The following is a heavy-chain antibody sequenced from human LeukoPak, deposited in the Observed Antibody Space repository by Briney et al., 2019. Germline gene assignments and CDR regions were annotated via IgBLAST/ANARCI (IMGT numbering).Heavy chain of an antibody. Sequence: GGSLRLSCAASGFTFSSYGMHWVRQAPGKGLEWVAVISYDGSNKYYADSVKGRFTISRDNSKNTLYLQMNSLRAEDTAVYYCAKDSGSGSYYLYYFEYWGQGTLVTVSS. CDR1: GFTFSSYG. V-gene: IGHV3-30*18. CDR2: ISYDGSNK. CDR3: AKDSGSGSYYLYYFEY. D-gene: IGHD3-10*01. J-gene: IGHJ4*02.